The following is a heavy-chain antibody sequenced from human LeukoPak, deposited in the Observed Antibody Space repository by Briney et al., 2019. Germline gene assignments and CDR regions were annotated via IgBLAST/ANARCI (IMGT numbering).Heavy chain of an antibody. CDR2: ISDSGDIT. J-gene: IGHJ4*02. CDR1: GFTLSSYA. V-gene: IGHV3-23*01. CDR3: AKVGAAGIAVVLVDY. D-gene: IGHD6-19*01. Sequence: PGGSLRLSCAASGFTLSSYAMSWVRQAPGKGLEWVSIISDSGDITYYADSVKGRFTISRDNSKNTLYLQMNSLRAEDTAVYYCAKVGAAGIAVVLVDYWGQGTLVTVSS.